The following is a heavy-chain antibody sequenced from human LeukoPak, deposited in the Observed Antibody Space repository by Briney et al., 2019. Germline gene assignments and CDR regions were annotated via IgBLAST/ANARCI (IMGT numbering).Heavy chain of an antibody. D-gene: IGHD2-15*01. CDR2: VSYSGDT. CDR1: SDSLGSFY. CDR3: ARQKSQFLLPSADWYFDL. V-gene: IGHV4-59*08. Sequence: MPSETLSLTCSVSSDSLGSFYWSWLRQPPGKGLEWIGHVSYSGDTNYNPSLKSRVTLSVDTSKNQFSLSLISVTAADTAVYFCARQKSQFLLPSADWYFDLWGRGTLVTVSS. J-gene: IGHJ2*01.